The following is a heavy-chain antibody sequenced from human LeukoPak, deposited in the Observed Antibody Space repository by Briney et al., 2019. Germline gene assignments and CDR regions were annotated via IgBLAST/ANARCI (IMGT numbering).Heavy chain of an antibody. CDR1: GFTLSTFW. Sequence: PGGSPRLSCATSGFTLSTFWMSWVRQAPGKGLEWGANIKQDGSGKYYVDSVKGRSTISTDNAKNSLYLQINSLRVEDTAVYYCARETQRWLPNHSWYFDLWGRGTLVTVSS. D-gene: IGHD5-24*01. CDR2: IKQDGSGK. V-gene: IGHV3-7*01. J-gene: IGHJ2*01. CDR3: ARETQRWLPNHSWYFDL.